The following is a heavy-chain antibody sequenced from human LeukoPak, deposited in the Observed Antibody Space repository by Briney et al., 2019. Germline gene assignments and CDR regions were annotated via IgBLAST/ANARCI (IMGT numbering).Heavy chain of an antibody. V-gene: IGHV5-51*01. D-gene: IGHD3-10*01. Sequence: GESLKISCKGSGYSFTSYWIGWVRQMPGKGLEWMGIIYPGDSDTRYSPSFQGQVTISADKSISTAYLQWSSLKASDTAVYYCASSIIRGGYYYYMDVWGKGTTVTVSS. CDR3: ASSIIRGGYYYYMDV. CDR1: GYSFTSYW. J-gene: IGHJ6*03. CDR2: IYPGDSDT.